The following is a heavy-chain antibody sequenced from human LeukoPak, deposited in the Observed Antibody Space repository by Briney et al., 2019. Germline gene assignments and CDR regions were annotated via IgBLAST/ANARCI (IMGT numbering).Heavy chain of an antibody. CDR1: GFTFSSYA. Sequence: PGGSLRLSCAASGFTFSSYAMSWVRQAPGKGLEYVSAISSNGGSTYYADSVKGRFTISRDNSKNTLYLQMSSLRAEDTAVYYCVKGIVVVPAGLQHWGQGTLVTVSS. CDR3: VKGIVVVPAGLQH. D-gene: IGHD2-2*01. V-gene: IGHV3-64D*06. J-gene: IGHJ1*01. CDR2: ISSNGGST.